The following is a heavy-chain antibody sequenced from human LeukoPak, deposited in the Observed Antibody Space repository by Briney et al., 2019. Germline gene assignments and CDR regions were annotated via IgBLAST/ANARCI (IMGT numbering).Heavy chain of an antibody. CDR2: FYNSGST. Sequence: PPETLSLTCTVSGGSISSDFWTCIRQPARRGVEWSGSFYNSGSTMYNPHLESRVTLSVETSKNQLSLKLNSVTAGDTAGYYCARERLVSEKXAFAIWGQGTMVIVSS. D-gene: IGHD2-2*01. CDR1: GGSISSDF. V-gene: IGHV4-4*07. J-gene: IGHJ3*02. CDR3: ARERLVSEKXAFAI.